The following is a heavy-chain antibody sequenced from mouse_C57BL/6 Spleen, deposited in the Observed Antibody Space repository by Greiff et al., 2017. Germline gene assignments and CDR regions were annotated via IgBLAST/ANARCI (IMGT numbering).Heavy chain of an antibody. CDR3: TRSYSNYDY. V-gene: IGHV1-15*01. J-gene: IGHJ2*01. D-gene: IGHD2-5*01. CDR2: IDPETGGT. Sequence: QVQLQQSGAELVRPGASVTLSCKASGYTFPDYEMHWVKQTPVHGLEWIGAIDPETGGTAYNQKFKGKAILTADKSSSTAYMELRSLTSEDSAVYYCTRSYSNYDYWGQGTTLTVSS. CDR1: GYTFPDYE.